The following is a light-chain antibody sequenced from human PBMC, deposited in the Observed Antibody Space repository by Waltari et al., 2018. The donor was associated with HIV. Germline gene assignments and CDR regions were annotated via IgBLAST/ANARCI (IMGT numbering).Light chain of an antibody. V-gene: IGKV2-28*01. J-gene: IGKJ1*01. CDR1: ESLLYDNGSCY. CDR2: LGP. Sequence: ETVMTQSPLSLPVTPGEPASISCTSSESLLYDNGSCYLARFVLRPGQSPQPLIYLGPPRASGAADRLSGSGAGTDFTLKISSVMAGYVGVYYCVQALQTPRTFAQWAKVEI. CDR3: VQALQTPRT.